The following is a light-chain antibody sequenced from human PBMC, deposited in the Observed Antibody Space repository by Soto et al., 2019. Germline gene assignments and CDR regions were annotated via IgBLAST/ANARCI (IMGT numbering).Light chain of an antibody. CDR2: AAS. CDR1: QSVSSSY. CDR3: QQYNNWWT. V-gene: IGKV3-20*01. J-gene: IGKJ1*01. Sequence: DIVLTQSPGTLSLSPGERATLSCRASQSVSSSYLAWYQQKPGQAPRLLIYAASTRATGIPARFIGNGSGTEFTLTISSLQSEDFAVYYCQQYNNWWTFGQGTKVDIK.